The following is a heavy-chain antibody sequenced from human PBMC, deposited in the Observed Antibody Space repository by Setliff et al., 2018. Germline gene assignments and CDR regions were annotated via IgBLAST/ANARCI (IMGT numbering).Heavy chain of an antibody. CDR3: AHKAIPSEGSTFVY. V-gene: IGHV2-5*01. CDR1: GFSLSTGGVG. J-gene: IGHJ4*02. D-gene: IGHD5-18*01. Sequence: SGPTLVNPTQPLTLTCSFSGFSLSTGGVGVGWIRQPPGKGLEWLALIYWHGEKRYSPXXXSRLXXXXXXXXXXXXXXXXXMDPVDTATYYCAHKAIPSEGSTFVYWGQGKLGTVS. CDR2: IYWHGEK.